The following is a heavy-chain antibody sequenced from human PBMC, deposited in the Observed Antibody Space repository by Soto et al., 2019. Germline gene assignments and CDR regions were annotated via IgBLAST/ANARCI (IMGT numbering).Heavy chain of an antibody. CDR3: TRVPGSYSRYYYYGMDV. CDR1: GFTFSGSA. D-gene: IGHD3-10*01. V-gene: IGHV3-73*01. CDR2: IRSEANSYAT. Sequence: WWSLRLSCAASGFTFSGSAMHWFRQASGKGLEWVGRIRSEANSYATAYAASVKGRFTISRDDSKNTAYLQMNSLKTEDTAVYYCTRVPGSYSRYYYYGMDVWGQGITVTVSS. J-gene: IGHJ6*02.